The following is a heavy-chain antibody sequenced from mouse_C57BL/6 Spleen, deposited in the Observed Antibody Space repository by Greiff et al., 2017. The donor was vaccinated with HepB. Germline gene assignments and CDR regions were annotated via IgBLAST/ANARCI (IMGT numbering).Heavy chain of an antibody. V-gene: IGHV1-26*01. CDR1: GYTFTDYY. J-gene: IGHJ3*01. CDR2: INPNNGGT. Sequence: VQLQQSGPELVKPGASVKISCKASGYTFTDYYMNWVKQSHGKSLEWIGDINPNNGGTSYNQKFKGKATLTVDKSSSTAYMELRSLTSEDSAVYYCAGEGGFAYWGQGTLVTVSA. CDR3: AGEGGFAY.